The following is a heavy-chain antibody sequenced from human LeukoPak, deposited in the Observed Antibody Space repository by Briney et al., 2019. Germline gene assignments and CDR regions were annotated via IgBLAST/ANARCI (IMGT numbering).Heavy chain of an antibody. CDR3: ARALYSSSSEFDY. CDR1: GGSIRSHY. Sequence: SEALSLTCTVSGGSIRSHYWNWLRQPPGKGLEWIWYIFYSGSTNYNPSLKSRVTISVDTSKNQSSLKLRSVTAADTAVYYCARALYSSSSEFDYWGQGTLVTVSS. J-gene: IGHJ4*02. D-gene: IGHD6-6*01. V-gene: IGHV4-59*11. CDR2: IFYSGST.